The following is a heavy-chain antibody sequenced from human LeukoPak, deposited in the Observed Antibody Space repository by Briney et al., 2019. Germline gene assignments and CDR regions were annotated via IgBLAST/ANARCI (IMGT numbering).Heavy chain of an antibody. Sequence: SGESLKISCKGSGYSFPNYWIGWVRQMPGQGLEWMGIIYPADSDTRYSPSFQGQVTISADKSINTAYLQWTSLKASDTVMYYCARRKGDGYNSPFDYWGQGTLVTVSS. J-gene: IGHJ4*02. D-gene: IGHD5-24*01. CDR2: IYPADSDT. CDR1: GYSFPNYW. CDR3: ARRKGDGYNSPFDY. V-gene: IGHV5-51*01.